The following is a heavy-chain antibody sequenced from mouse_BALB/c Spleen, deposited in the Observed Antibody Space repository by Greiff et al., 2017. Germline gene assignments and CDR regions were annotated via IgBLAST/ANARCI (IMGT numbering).Heavy chain of an antibody. CDR2: INPSNGGT. Sequence: QVQLQQSGAELVKPGASVKLSCKASGYTFTSYYMYWVKQRPGQGLEWIGEINPSNGGTNFNEKFKSKATLTVDKSSSTAYMQLSSLTSEDSAVYYCTRGGDGSRDFDYWGQGTTLTVSA. V-gene: IGHV1S81*02. CDR3: TRGGDGSRDFDY. J-gene: IGHJ2*01. CDR1: GYTFTSYY. D-gene: IGHD2-3*01.